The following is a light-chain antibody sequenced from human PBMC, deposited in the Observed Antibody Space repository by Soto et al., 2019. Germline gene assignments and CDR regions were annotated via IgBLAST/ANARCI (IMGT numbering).Light chain of an antibody. V-gene: IGLV2-14*01. CDR2: DVS. CDR1: SSDVGGYNY. J-gene: IGLJ2*01. CDR3: SSYTTSTTVV. Sequence: QSALTQPASVSGSPGXSXTISCXGTSSDVGGYNYVSWYQQHPGKAPKLMXXDVSNRPSGVSNRFSGSKSGNTASLTISGLQAEDDADYYCSSYTTSTTVVFGGGTKVTVL.